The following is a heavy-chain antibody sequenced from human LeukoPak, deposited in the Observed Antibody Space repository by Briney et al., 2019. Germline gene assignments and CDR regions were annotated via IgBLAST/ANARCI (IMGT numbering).Heavy chain of an antibody. Sequence: PSETLSLTCTLSGGSISTYYWSWIRQPPGKGLEWIGYIYHSGSTNYNPSLKSRVTISVDTSKNQFFLKLSSVTAADTAVYYCARGGGYASPIGYWGQGALVTVSS. CDR1: GGSISTYY. V-gene: IGHV4-59*01. CDR3: ARGGGYASPIGY. J-gene: IGHJ4*02. D-gene: IGHD5-12*01. CDR2: IYHSGST.